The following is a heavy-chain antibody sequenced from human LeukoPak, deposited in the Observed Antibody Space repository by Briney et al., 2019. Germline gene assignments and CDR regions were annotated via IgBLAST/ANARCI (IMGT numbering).Heavy chain of an antibody. CDR3: ARDQDPVEMATIFAY. Sequence: GGSLRLSCAASGFTFSRYWMSWVRQAPGKGLEWVANIKQDGSEEYYVDSVKGRFIISRENAKNSLYLQMNSLRAEDTAVYYCARDQDPVEMATIFAYWGQGTLVTVSS. CDR2: IKQDGSEE. D-gene: IGHD5-24*01. V-gene: IGHV3-7*01. J-gene: IGHJ4*02. CDR1: GFTFSRYW.